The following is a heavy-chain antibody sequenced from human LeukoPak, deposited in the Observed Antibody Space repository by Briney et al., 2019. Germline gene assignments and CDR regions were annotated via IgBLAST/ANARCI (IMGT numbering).Heavy chain of an antibody. CDR3: ARGWSPLPPRGGPMDV. Sequence: PGRSLRLSCAASGFTFSSYAMHWVGQAPGKGVEGVAGVSYDGSNKYCAESAKGRFTSSRDNSKNPLYLQMNSLRAEDTAVYYCARGWSPLPPRGGPMDVWGKGTTVTVSS. V-gene: IGHV3-30*04. J-gene: IGHJ6*04. CDR1: GFTFSSYA. CDR2: VSYDGSNK.